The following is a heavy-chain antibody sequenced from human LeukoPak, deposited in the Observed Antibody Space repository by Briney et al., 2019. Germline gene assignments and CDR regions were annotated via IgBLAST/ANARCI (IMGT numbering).Heavy chain of an antibody. V-gene: IGHV3-15*01. D-gene: IGHD3-10*01. J-gene: IGHJ4*02. CDR1: GFTFSNAW. CDR2: IKSKTDGGTT. Sequence: GGSLRLSCAASGFTFSNAWMSWVRQAPGKGLEWVGRIKSKTDGGTTDYAAPVKGRFTISRDDSKNTLYLQMNSLKTEDTAVYXXTTDVRWFGELLYWGQGTLVTVSS. CDR3: TTDVRWFGELLY.